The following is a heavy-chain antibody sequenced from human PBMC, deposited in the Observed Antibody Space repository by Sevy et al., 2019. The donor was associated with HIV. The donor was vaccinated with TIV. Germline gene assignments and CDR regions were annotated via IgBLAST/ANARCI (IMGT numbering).Heavy chain of an antibody. CDR1: GFTFSSYD. CDR3: ARAYSSGWYDY. D-gene: IGHD6-19*01. Sequence: GGSLRLSCAASGFTFSSYDMHWVRQATGKGLEWVSAIGTAGDTFYPGSVKGRFTISRENAKNSLYLQMNSLRVGDTAVYYCARAYSSGWYDYWGQGTLVTVSS. V-gene: IGHV3-13*01. CDR2: IGTAGDT. J-gene: IGHJ4*02.